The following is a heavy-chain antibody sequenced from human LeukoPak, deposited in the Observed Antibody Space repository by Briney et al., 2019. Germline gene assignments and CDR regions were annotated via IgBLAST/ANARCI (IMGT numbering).Heavy chain of an antibody. D-gene: IGHD3-16*02. CDR3: ARGGPADVWGSYRPFDY. CDR1: GYTFTGYY. Sequence: ASVKVSCKASGYTFTGYYKHWVRQAPGQGLEWMGWINPNSGGTNYAQKFQGRVTMTRDTSISTAYMELSRLRSDDTAVYYCARGGPADVWGSYRPFDYWGQGTLVTVSS. J-gene: IGHJ4*02. CDR2: INPNSGGT. V-gene: IGHV1-2*02.